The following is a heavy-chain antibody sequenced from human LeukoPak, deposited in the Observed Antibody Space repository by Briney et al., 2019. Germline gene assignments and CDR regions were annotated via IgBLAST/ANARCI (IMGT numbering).Heavy chain of an antibody. CDR2: IYYSGST. Sequence: SETLSLTCSVSGDSISSYFWGWIRQSPGKGLEWIGYIYYSGSTNYNPSLKSRVTISVDTSKKQFSLKLTSVTAADTAVYYCARVGDWNDLVYWGQGTLVTVSS. CDR3: ARVGDWNDLVY. J-gene: IGHJ4*02. CDR1: GDSISSYF. V-gene: IGHV4-59*01. D-gene: IGHD1-1*01.